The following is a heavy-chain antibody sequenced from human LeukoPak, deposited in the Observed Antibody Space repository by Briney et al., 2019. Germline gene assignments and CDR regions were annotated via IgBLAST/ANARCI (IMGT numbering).Heavy chain of an antibody. D-gene: IGHD6-19*01. CDR2: ISYDGSNK. CDR3: ARDFSSGYGI. J-gene: IGHJ4*02. V-gene: IGHV3-30*04. Sequence: PGGSPRLSCAASGFTFSSYAMHWVRQAPGKGLEWVAVISYDGSNKYYADSVKGRFTISRDNSKNTLYLQMNSLRAEDTAVYYCARDFSSGYGIWGQGTLVTVSS. CDR1: GFTFSSYA.